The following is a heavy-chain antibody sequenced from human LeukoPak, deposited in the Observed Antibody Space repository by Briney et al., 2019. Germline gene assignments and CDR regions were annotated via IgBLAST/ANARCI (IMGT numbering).Heavy chain of an antibody. CDR2: ISSSSSYI. V-gene: IGHV3-21*01. CDR3: ARDGGSSPGIGDY. J-gene: IGHJ4*02. D-gene: IGHD6-13*01. Sequence: GGSLRLSCAGSGFSFSSYGMNWVRQAPGKGLEWVSSISSSSSYIYYADSVKGRFTISRDNAKNSLYLQMNSLRAEDTAVYYCARDGGSSPGIGDYWGQGTLVTVSS. CDR1: GFSFSSYG.